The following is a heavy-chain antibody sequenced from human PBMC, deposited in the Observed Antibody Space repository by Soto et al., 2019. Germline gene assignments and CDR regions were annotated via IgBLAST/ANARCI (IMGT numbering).Heavy chain of an antibody. Sequence: PSETLSLTCTVSGGSISGSSYYWGWIRQPPGKGLEWIGSIYYSGSTYYNPSLKSRVTISVDTSKNQFSLKLSSVTAADTAVYYCATPGDYDFWSGDRFDYWGQGTLVTVSS. CDR1: GGSISGSSYY. CDR3: ATPGDYDFWSGDRFDY. J-gene: IGHJ4*02. V-gene: IGHV4-39*01. D-gene: IGHD3-3*01. CDR2: IYYSGST.